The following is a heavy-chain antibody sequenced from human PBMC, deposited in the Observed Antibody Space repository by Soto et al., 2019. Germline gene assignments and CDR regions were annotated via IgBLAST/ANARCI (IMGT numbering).Heavy chain of an antibody. CDR2: IIILFGTP. Sequence: SVKVSCKASGGTFSNYAFSWVRQAPGQGLEWIGGIIILFGTPNYAQRFQGRVTISADESSSTVYMELSSLRSEDTALYYCASERVAEMATGGYFDYWGQGTQVTVSS. V-gene: IGHV1-69*13. CDR3: ASERVAEMATGGYFDY. D-gene: IGHD5-12*01. CDR1: GGTFSNYA. J-gene: IGHJ4*02.